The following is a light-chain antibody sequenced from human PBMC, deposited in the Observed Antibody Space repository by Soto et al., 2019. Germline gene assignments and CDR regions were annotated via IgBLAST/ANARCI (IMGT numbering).Light chain of an antibody. V-gene: IGLV2-8*01. CDR1: SSDVGGYNF. CDR2: EVS. CDR3: SSYAGSNKKV. J-gene: IGLJ2*01. Sequence: QSALTQPPSASGSPGQSVTISCTGTSSDVGGYNFVSWYQQHPGKAPKLMIYEVSKRPSGVPDRFSGSKSGNTASLTVSGLHAEDEADYYCSSYAGSNKKVFGGGTKLTVL.